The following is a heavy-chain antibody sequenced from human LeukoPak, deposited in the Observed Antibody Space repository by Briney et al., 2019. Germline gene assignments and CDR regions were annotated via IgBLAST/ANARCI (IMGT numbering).Heavy chain of an antibody. CDR3: AREYCSSTSCYGIGDY. J-gene: IGHJ4*02. D-gene: IGHD2-2*01. Sequence: ASVKVSCKASGYTFTGYYMHWVRQAPGQGLEWMGWINPNSGGTNYAQKFQGRVTMTRDTSISTAYMELSRLRSDDTAVYYCAREYCSSTSCYGIGDYWGQGTLVTVSS. CDR2: INPNSGGT. CDR1: GYTFTGYY. V-gene: IGHV1-2*02.